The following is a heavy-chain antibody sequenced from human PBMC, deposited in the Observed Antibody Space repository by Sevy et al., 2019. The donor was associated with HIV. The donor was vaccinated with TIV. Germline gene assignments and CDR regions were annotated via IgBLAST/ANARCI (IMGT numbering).Heavy chain of an antibody. CDR3: ARAGNWPYFDF. V-gene: IGHV3-21*06. CDR2: ISGLSNYI. D-gene: IGHD1-1*01. Sequence: GGSLRLSCAASGSTFSSYSIHWVRQAPGKGLEWVSSISGLSNYIYYADSMKGRFTISRDNAKNSVYLQVNSLRAEDTAVYYCARAGNWPYFDFWGQGTLVTVSS. J-gene: IGHJ4*02. CDR1: GSTFSSYS.